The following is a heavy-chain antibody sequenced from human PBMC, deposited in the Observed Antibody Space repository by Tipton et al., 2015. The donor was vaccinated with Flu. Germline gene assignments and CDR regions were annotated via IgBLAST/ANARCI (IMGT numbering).Heavy chain of an antibody. CDR1: GYRFTSYW. Sequence: QLVQSGAEVKKPGESLKISCKASGYRFTSYWIGWVRQMPGKGLEWMGIVHPGDSDTRYSPSFQGQVTISADKSTRTAYLQWSSLRASDTAMYFCARRDASRTYNGHFDYWGQGTPVIVSS. D-gene: IGHD3-10*01. J-gene: IGHJ4*02. CDR3: ARRDASRTYNGHFDY. V-gene: IGHV5-51*01. CDR2: VHPGDSDT.